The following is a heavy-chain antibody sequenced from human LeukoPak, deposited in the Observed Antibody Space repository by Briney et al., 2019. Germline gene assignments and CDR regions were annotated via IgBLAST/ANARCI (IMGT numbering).Heavy chain of an antibody. CDR2: IYYSGST. D-gene: IGHD3-22*01. V-gene: IGHV4-39*01. CDR3: GICFDSSGYYPPRAAFDI. Sequence: PSETLSLTCTVSGGSISSSSYYWGWIRRPPGKGLEWIGSIYYSGSTYYNPSLKSRVTISVDTSKNQFSLKLSSVTAADTAVYYCGICFDSSGYYPPRAAFDIWGQGTMVTVSS. CDR1: GGSISSSSYY. J-gene: IGHJ3*02.